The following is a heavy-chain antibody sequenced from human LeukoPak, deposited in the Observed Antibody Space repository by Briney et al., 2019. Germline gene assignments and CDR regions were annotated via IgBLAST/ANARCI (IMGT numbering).Heavy chain of an antibody. D-gene: IGHD6-13*01. V-gene: IGHV3-9*01. CDR3: AKGAGRSSWNIFDY. CDR1: GFTFDDYA. Sequence: GGSLRLSCAASGFTFDDYAMHWVRQAPGKGLEWVSGISWNSGSIGYADSVKGRFTISRDNAKNSLYLQMNSLRAEDTALYYCAKGAGRSSWNIFDYWGQGTLVTVSS. J-gene: IGHJ4*02. CDR2: ISWNSGSI.